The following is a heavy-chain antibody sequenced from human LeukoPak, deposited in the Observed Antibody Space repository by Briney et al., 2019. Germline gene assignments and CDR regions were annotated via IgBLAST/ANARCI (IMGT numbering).Heavy chain of an antibody. Sequence: GGSLRLFCAASGFTFSTCVMLWVRQAPGMGLEYVSSIDPNGKTSYYANSVKGRFTISRDNSNNMLYLQMGSLTTEDMAVYYCAAQTTLTGAYDPWGQGTLVTVSS. D-gene: IGHD1-20*01. CDR2: IDPNGKTS. J-gene: IGHJ5*02. CDR3: AAQTTLTGAYDP. CDR1: GFTFSTCV. V-gene: IGHV3-64*01.